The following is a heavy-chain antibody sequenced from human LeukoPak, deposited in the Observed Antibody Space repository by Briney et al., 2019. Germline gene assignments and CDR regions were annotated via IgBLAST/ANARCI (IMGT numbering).Heavy chain of an antibody. CDR2: NGNN. CDR3: VRDYWGSLDY. CDR1: GVSVSTTYN. V-gene: IGHV4-61*01. Sequence: SETLSLTCTVSGVSVSTTYNWGWVRRPPGKGLEWIGYNGNNNYNPSLKSRATISLDASKNQFSLKLHSVTDADTAVYYCVRDYWGSLDYWGQGTLVTVSS. D-gene: IGHD7-27*01. J-gene: IGHJ4*02.